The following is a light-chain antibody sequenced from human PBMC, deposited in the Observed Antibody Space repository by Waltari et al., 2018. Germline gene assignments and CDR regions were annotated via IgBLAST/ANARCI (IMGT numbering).Light chain of an antibody. CDR1: NSDVGSYNL. V-gene: IGLV2-23*01. CDR3: SSYAGSGSPRV. CDR2: EGS. Sequence: QSALIQPASVSGSPGQSITMSCTETNSDVGSYNLVSWYQQHPGKAPTFLIYEGSKRPSGVSYRFSGSKSGNTASLTISGLQADDEADYYCSSYAGSGSPRVFGGGTKLTVL. J-gene: IGLJ3*02.